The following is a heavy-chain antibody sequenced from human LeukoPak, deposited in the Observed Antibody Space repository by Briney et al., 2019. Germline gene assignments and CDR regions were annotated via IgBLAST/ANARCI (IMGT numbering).Heavy chain of an antibody. J-gene: IGHJ4*02. Sequence: SETLSLTCTVSGGSISSSFYYWGWIRQPPGKGLEWIGSIYHSGSTYYSPSLKSRVTISVDTSKNQFSLKLSSVTAADTAVYYCASYSYYYDSSGYFDYWGQGTLVTVSS. CDR2: IYHSGST. V-gene: IGHV4-39*07. CDR3: ASYSYYYDSSGYFDY. CDR1: GGSISSSFYY. D-gene: IGHD3-22*01.